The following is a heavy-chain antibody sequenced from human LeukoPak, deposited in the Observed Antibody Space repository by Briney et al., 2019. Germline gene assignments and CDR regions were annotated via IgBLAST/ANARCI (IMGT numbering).Heavy chain of an antibody. CDR1: GFIFGSYG. CDR2: IWYDGSNK. J-gene: IGHJ6*02. Sequence: GGSLRRSCAASGFIFGSYGMHWVRQAPGKGLEWVAVIWYDGSNKYYADSVKGRFTISRDNSKNTLYLQMNGLRAEDTAVYYCARDSYGMDVWGQGTTVTVSS. CDR3: ARDSYGMDV. V-gene: IGHV3-33*01.